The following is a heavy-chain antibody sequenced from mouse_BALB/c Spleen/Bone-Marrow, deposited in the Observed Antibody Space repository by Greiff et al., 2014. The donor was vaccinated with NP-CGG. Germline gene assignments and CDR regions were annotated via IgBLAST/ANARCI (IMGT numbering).Heavy chain of an antibody. CDR2: INPYNDGT. V-gene: IGHV1-14*01. CDR1: GYTFTSYV. Sequence: EVQVVESGPELVKPGASVKMSCKASGYTFTSYVMHWVKQKPGQGLEWIGYINPYNDGTKYNEKFKGKDTLTSDKFSSTAYMELSSLTSDYCAVEYGARGDYALDYWGQGTSVTVSS. CDR3: ARGDYALDY. J-gene: IGHJ4*01.